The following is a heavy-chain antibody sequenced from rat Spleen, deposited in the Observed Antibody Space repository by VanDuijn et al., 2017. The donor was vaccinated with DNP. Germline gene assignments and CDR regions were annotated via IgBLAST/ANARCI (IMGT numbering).Heavy chain of an antibody. J-gene: IGHJ3*01. CDR3: ARSDSYVFSY. CDR1: GFTFNDYY. D-gene: IGHD1-2*01. CDR2: ISYDGGSS. V-gene: IGHV5-20*01. Sequence: EVQLVESDGGLVQPGRSLKLSCAASGFTFNDYYMAWVRQAPTKGLEWVASISYDGGSSYYRDSVKGRFTISRDNAKRSLYLQMDSLRSEETATYSCARSDSYVFSYLGQGTLVTVST.